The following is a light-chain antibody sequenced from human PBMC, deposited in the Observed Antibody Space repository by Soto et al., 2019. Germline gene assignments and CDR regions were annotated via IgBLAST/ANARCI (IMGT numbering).Light chain of an antibody. CDR1: QSVDSTF. CDR3: QQYMSSVT. CDR2: GAS. J-gene: IGKJ1*01. V-gene: IGKV3-20*01. Sequence: EIVLTQSPGSLSLSPGQRATLSCRASQSVDSTFFAWYQKKTGQAPRLLIYGASKRDTGVPDRFSGSGSGKDFTLTISRLEPEDLAVYYCQQYMSSVTFGQGTKVEI.